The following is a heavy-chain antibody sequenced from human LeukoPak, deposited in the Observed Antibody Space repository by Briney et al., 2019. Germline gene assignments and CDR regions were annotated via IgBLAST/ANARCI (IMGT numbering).Heavy chain of an antibody. CDR3: ATVHYYYDSSGYYLASSDAFDI. D-gene: IGHD3-22*01. Sequence: ASVKVSCKASGYTFTSYAMNWVRQAPGQGLEWMGWINTNTGNPTYAQGFTGRFVFSLDTSVSTAYLQISSLKAEDTAVYYCATVHYYYDSSGYYLASSDAFDIWGQGTMVTVSS. CDR1: GYTFTSYA. V-gene: IGHV7-4-1*02. J-gene: IGHJ3*02. CDR2: INTNTGNP.